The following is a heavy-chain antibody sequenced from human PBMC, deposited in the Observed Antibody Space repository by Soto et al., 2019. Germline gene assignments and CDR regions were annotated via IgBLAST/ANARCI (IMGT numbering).Heavy chain of an antibody. V-gene: IGHV3-23*01. CDR2: ISGSGGST. CDR1: GFTFSSYA. Sequence: EVQLLESGGGLVQPGGSLRLSCAASGFTFSSYAMSWVRQAPGKGLEWVSAISGSGGSTYYADSVEGRFTISRDNSKNTLYLQMKSLRAEDTAVYYCATDHRYSGYDFNFFDYWGQGTLVTVSS. J-gene: IGHJ4*02. CDR3: ATDHRYSGYDFNFFDY. D-gene: IGHD5-12*01.